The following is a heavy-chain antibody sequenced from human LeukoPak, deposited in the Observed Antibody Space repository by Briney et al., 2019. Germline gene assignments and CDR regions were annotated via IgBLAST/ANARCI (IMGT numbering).Heavy chain of an antibody. Sequence: GGSLRLSCAASGFTFSSYGMHWVRQAPGKELEWVAVIWYDGSNKYYADSVKGRFTISRDNSKNTLYLQMNSLRAEDTAVYYCARDLVVRGIGGLDYWGQGTLVTVSS. CDR2: IWYDGSNK. CDR3: ARDLVVRGIGGLDY. J-gene: IGHJ4*02. V-gene: IGHV3-33*01. CDR1: GFTFSSYG. D-gene: IGHD3-10*01.